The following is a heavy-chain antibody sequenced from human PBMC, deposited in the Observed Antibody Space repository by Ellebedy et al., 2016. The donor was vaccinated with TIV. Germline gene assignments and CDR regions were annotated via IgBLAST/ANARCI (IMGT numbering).Heavy chain of an antibody. Sequence: MPSETLSLTCTVSGGSMSGYYWSWIRQHPGKGLEYIGFITYSGSTYYIPSLKSRVRMSVDTSKNLISLTLSSVTAADTAEYFCARSCFFSNCQDAFEIWGQGTKVTVSS. CDR3: ARSCFFSNCQDAFEI. CDR1: GGSMSGYY. CDR2: ITYSGST. D-gene: IGHD1-1*01. J-gene: IGHJ3*02. V-gene: IGHV4-31*03.